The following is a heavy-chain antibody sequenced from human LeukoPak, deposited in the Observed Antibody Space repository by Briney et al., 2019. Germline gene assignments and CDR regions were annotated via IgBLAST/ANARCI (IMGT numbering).Heavy chain of an antibody. V-gene: IGHV4-61*02. D-gene: IGHD3-22*01. CDR3: YADDSSGTTDAFDI. CDR2: IYTSGST. J-gene: IGHJ3*02. CDR1: GGSISSGSYY. Sequence: SQTLSLTCTVSGGSISSGSYYWSWIRQPAGKGLEWIGRIYTSGSTNYNPSLKSRVTISVDTSKNQFSLKLSSVTAADTAVYYCYADDSSGTTDAFDIWGQGTMVTVSS.